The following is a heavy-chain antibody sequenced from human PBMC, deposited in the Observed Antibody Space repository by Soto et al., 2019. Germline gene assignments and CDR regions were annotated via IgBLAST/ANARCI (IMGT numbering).Heavy chain of an antibody. CDR3: AREGYNFGPFDN. Sequence: SETLSLTCTVSGGSISSYYWSWIRQPPGKGLEWIGYIYYSGSTNYNPSLKSRVTISVDTSKNQFSLKFNSVTAADTAVYYCAREGYNFGPFDNWGQGALVTVSS. J-gene: IGHJ4*02. V-gene: IGHV4-59*01. CDR1: GGSISSYY. D-gene: IGHD5-18*01. CDR2: IYYSGST.